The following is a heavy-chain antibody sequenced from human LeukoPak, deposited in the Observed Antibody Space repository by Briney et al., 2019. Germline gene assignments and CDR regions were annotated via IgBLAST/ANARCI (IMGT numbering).Heavy chain of an antibody. V-gene: IGHV3-74*01. CDR2: INSDGSST. Sequence: GGSLRLSCAASGFTFSSYGMHWVRQAPGKGLVWVSRINSDGSSTSYADSVKGRFTISRDNAKNTLYLQMNSLRAEDTAVYYCARTNDYGDYFDYWGQGTLVTVSS. CDR1: GFTFSSYG. J-gene: IGHJ4*02. D-gene: IGHD4-17*01. CDR3: ARTNDYGDYFDY.